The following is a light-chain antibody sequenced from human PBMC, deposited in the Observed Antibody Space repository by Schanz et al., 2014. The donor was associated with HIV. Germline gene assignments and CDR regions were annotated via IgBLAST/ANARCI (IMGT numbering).Light chain of an antibody. J-gene: IGLJ1*01. CDR3: SSYTSSSTYV. CDR1: YNDIGAYTY. Sequence: QSALTQPASVSGSPGQSITISCTGTYNDIGAYTYVSWYQQHPGKVPQLLIFEVTTRPSWVSNRFSGSKSGNTASLTISGLQAEDEADYYCSSYTSSSTYVFGTGTKVTVL. V-gene: IGLV2-14*01. CDR2: EVT.